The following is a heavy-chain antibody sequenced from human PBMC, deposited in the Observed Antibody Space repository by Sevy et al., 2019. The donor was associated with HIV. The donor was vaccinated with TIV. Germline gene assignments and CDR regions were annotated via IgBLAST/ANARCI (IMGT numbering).Heavy chain of an antibody. CDR2: IYSDETT. CDR1: GFSVNSNY. CDR3: ARGKSGYGYALNY. Sequence: GGSLRLSCAASGFSVNSNYMTWVRQAPGKGLEGVSVIYSDETTYHADSVKDRFTIYRDNSKNMLYLQMSSLRAEDTAIYYCARGKSGYGYALNYWGQGTLVTVSS. V-gene: IGHV3-66*01. J-gene: IGHJ4*02. D-gene: IGHD5-18*01.